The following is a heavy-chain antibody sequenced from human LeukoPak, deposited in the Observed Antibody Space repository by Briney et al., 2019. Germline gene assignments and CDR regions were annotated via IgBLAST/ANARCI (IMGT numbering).Heavy chain of an antibody. CDR1: GFTFSSYA. V-gene: IGHV3-23*01. D-gene: IGHD2-8*01. CDR3: AKDPAFSPYGVHFDS. CDR2: ISGSGGST. J-gene: IGHJ4*02. Sequence: GGSLRLSCAVSGFTFSSYAMSWVRQAPGKGLEWVSGISGSGGSTYYADSVKGRFTISRDNSKNTLCLQMNSLRAEDTAVYYCAKDPAFSPYGVHFDSWGQGTLVTVSS.